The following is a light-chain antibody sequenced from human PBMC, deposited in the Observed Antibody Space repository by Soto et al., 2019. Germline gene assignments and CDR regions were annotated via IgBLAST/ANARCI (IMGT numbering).Light chain of an antibody. CDR3: NSYSTSSTPLV. V-gene: IGLV2-14*03. J-gene: IGLJ2*01. Sequence: QSALTQPASVSGSPGQSITISCTGTSSDVGGYDYVSWYQQHPGKAPRLMIYDVNNRPSGVSNCFSGSKSGNTASLTISGLQAEDEADYYCNSYSTSSTPLVFGGGTKLTVL. CDR2: DVN. CDR1: SSDVGGYDY.